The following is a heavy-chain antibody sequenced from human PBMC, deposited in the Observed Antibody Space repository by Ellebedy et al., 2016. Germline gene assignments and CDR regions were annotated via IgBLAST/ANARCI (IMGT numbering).Heavy chain of an antibody. V-gene: IGHV3-11*05. D-gene: IGHD4-17*01. Sequence: GESLKISXAASGFTFSDYYMTWIRQASGKGLEWISYIDDTGGFTNYADSVKGRLTISRDNAKNSLYLQMNSLRAEDTAVYYCARGGVYGDLFVWGHGTLVTVSS. J-gene: IGHJ4*01. CDR3: ARGGVYGDLFV. CDR1: GFTFSDYY. CDR2: IDDTGGFT.